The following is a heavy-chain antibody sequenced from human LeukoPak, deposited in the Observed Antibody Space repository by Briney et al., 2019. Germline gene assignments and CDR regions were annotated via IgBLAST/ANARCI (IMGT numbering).Heavy chain of an antibody. CDR1: GFTFSSYV. CDR2: ISSSSSTI. V-gene: IGHV3-48*01. Sequence: PGGSLRLSCAASGFTFSSYVMSWVRQAPGKGLEWVSYISSSSSTIYYADSVKGRFTISRDNAKNSLYLQMNSLRAEDTAVYYCARGRGYYYDSSGTDYWGQGTLVTVSS. D-gene: IGHD3-22*01. J-gene: IGHJ4*02. CDR3: ARGRGYYYDSSGTDY.